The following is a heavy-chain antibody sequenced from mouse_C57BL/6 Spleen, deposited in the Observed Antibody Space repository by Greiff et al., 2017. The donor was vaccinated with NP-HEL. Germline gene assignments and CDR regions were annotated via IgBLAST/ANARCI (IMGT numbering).Heavy chain of an antibody. D-gene: IGHD1-1*01. Sequence: VQLQQSGPELVKPGASVKISCKASGYAFSSSWMNWVKQRPGKGLEWIGRIYPGDGDTNYNGKFKGKATLTADKSSSTAYMQLSSLTSEDSAVYFCAREERGSSPCSFDVWGTGTTVTVSS. J-gene: IGHJ1*03. CDR2: IYPGDGDT. V-gene: IGHV1-82*01. CDR3: AREERGSSPCSFDV. CDR1: GYAFSSSW.